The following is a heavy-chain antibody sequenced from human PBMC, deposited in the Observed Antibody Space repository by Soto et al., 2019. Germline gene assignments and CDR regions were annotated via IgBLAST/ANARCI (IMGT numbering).Heavy chain of an antibody. V-gene: IGHV1-18*01. CDR3: ARGWVGSGYDP. J-gene: IGHJ5*02. CDR2: ITPYNGNT. D-gene: IGHD5-12*01. Sequence: QVQLVQSGAEVKKPGASVKVSCKASGYTFINYGINWVRQAPGQGLEWMGWITPYNGNTNYAQKLQGRVTMTQDTSTSTAYMELRSLRSDDTTVYYCARGWVGSGYDPWGQGTLVTVSS. CDR1: GYTFINYG.